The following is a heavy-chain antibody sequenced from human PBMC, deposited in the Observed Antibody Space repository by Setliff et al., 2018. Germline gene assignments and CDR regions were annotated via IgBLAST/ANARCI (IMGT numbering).Heavy chain of an antibody. Sequence: PPETLSLTCTVSGGSISSSSYYWGWIRETPGKGLEWIGSIYDSRSTYYNPSLKSRVTLSVDTSKNQFSLKLSSVTAADTAVYYCASGREAAQGEDDNYYMDVWGKGTTVTVSS. CDR2: IYDSRST. V-gene: IGHV4-39*01. CDR1: GGSISSSSYY. CDR3: ASGREAAQGEDDNYYMDV. D-gene: IGHD6-6*01. J-gene: IGHJ6*03.